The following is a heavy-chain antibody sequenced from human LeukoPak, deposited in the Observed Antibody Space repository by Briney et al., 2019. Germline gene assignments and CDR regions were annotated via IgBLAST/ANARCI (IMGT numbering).Heavy chain of an antibody. D-gene: IGHD3-3*01. CDR2: ISGSGGST. CDR1: GFTFSSYA. J-gene: IGHJ4*02. Sequence: QTGGSLRLSCAASGFTFSSYAMSWVRQAPGKGLEWVSAISGSGGSTYYADSVKGRFTISRDNSKNTLYLQMNSLRAEDTAVYYCAKGSFGDFWSGYYRRYFDYWGQGTLVTVSS. V-gene: IGHV3-23*01. CDR3: AKGSFGDFWSGYYRRYFDY.